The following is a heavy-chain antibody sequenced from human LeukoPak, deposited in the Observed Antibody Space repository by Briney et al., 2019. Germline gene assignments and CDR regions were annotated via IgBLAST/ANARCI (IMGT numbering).Heavy chain of an antibody. CDR2: ITGSGANA. CDR3: AKGMNRGVIISDGLHYYFNS. CDR1: GFAFSSYA. V-gene: IGHV3-23*01. D-gene: IGHD3-10*01. J-gene: IGHJ4*02. Sequence: GGSLRLSCAASGFAFSSYAMGWVREAPGKGLEWVSSITGSGANAYYANSVKGRFTISRYNPKKTLYLQMNSLRADDRAVYFCAKGMNRGVIISDGLHYYFNSWGQGTLVTVSS.